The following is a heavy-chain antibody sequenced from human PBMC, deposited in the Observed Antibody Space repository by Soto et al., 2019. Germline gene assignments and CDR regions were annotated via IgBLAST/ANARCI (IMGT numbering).Heavy chain of an antibody. CDR1: GYSFTSYW. D-gene: IGHD2-21*02. J-gene: IGHJ6*02. CDR2: IYPGDSDT. CDR3: ARSPHCGGDCYTTYYYYGMDV. V-gene: IGHV5-51*01. Sequence: GESLKISCKGSGYSFTSYWIGWVRQMPGKGLEWMGIIYPGDSDTRYSPSFQGQVTISADKSISTAYLQWSSLKASDTAMYYCARSPHCGGDCYTTYYYYGMDVWGQGTTVTVSS.